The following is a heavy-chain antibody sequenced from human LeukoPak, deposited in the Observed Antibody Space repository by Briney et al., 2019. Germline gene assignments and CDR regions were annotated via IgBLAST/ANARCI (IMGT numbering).Heavy chain of an antibody. J-gene: IGHJ4*02. Sequence: ASVKVSCKASGGTFSSYAISWVRQAPGQGLERMGGIIPIFGTANYAQKFQGRVTITTDESTSTAYMELSSLRSEDTAVYYCARNILGYCSSTSCYGFDYWGQGTLVTVSS. V-gene: IGHV1-69*05. CDR2: IIPIFGTA. CDR1: GGTFSSYA. CDR3: ARNILGYCSSTSCYGFDY. D-gene: IGHD2-2*01.